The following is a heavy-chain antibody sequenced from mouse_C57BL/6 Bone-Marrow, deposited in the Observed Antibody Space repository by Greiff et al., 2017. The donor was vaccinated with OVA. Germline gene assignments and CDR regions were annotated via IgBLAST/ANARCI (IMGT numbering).Heavy chain of an antibody. Sequence: VHLVESGAELARPGASVKLSCKASGYTFTSYGISWVKQRTGQGLEWIGEIYPRSGNTYYNEKFKGKATLTADKSSSTAYMELRSLTSEDSAVYFCARIYYSLYWYFDVWGTGTTVTVSS. V-gene: IGHV1-81*01. CDR2: IYPRSGNT. J-gene: IGHJ1*03. CDR1: GYTFTSYG. CDR3: ARIYYSLYWYFDV. D-gene: IGHD1-1*01.